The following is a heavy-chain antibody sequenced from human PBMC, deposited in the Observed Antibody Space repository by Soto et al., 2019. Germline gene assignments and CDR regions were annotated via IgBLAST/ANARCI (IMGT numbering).Heavy chain of an antibody. J-gene: IGHJ4*02. CDR2: MNPNSGNT. CDR1: GYTFTSYD. Sequence: ASSAKVSCKASGYTFTSYDLTWVGQATGQGLEWMGWMNPNSGNTGYAQKFQGRVTMTRNTSISTAYMELSSLRSEDTAVYYCARTLYGDNVDYWGQGTLVTVSS. CDR3: ARTLYGDNVDY. D-gene: IGHD4-17*01. V-gene: IGHV1-8*01.